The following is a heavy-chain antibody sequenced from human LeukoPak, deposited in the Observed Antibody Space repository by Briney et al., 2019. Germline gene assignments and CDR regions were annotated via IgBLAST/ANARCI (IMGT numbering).Heavy chain of an antibody. CDR1: GGSISSYY. CDR3: ARHGYYYDSSGYYQAGGDAFDI. Sequence: SETLSLTWTVSGGSISSYYWSWIRQPPGKGLEWIGYIYTSGSTNYNPSLKSRVTISVDTSKNQFSLKLSSVTAADTAVYYCARHGYYYDSSGYYQAGGDAFDIWGQGTMVTVSS. V-gene: IGHV4-4*09. D-gene: IGHD3-22*01. CDR2: IYTSGST. J-gene: IGHJ3*02.